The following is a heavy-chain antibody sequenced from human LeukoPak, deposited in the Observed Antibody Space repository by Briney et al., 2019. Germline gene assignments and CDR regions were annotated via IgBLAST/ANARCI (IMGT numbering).Heavy chain of an antibody. CDR3: ARVETMVRGVIGWFDP. CDR1: GGTFSSYA. V-gene: IGHV1-69*04. Sequence: ASVKVSCKASGGTFSSYAISWVRQAPGQGLEWMGRIIPILGVANYAQKFQGRVTITADKSTSTAYMELSSLRSEDTAVYYCARVETMVRGVIGWFDPWGQGTLVT. CDR2: IIPILGVA. D-gene: IGHD3-10*01. J-gene: IGHJ5*02.